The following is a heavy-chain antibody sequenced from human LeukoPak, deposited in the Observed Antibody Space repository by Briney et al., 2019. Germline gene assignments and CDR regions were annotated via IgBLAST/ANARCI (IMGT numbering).Heavy chain of an antibody. CDR2: MHAGNGNT. CDR3: AREGSYCVGGDCYSFDF. V-gene: IGHV1-2*02. CDR1: GYRFISHY. Sequence: EASVKVSCKASGYRFISHYIHWVRQAPGQGPEWLGWMHAGNGNTRYPEKFEGRVTVTRDTSSNTAYMDLTSLRSDDTAVYYCAREGSYCVGGDCYSFDFWGQGTLVTVSS. D-gene: IGHD2-21*02. J-gene: IGHJ4*02.